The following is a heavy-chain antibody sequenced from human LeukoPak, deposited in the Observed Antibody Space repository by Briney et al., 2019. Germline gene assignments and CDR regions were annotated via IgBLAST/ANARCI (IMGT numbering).Heavy chain of an antibody. J-gene: IGHJ5*02. V-gene: IGHV1-2*02. Sequence: RASVKVSCKASGYTFTDYSMHWVRQAPGQGLEWMGWINPNNGGTNYAQKFQGRVTMTRDTSISTAYMELSRLRSDDTAVYYCARVTGHNCFDPWGQGTLVTASS. CDR2: INPNNGGT. CDR1: GYTFTDYS. D-gene: IGHD2-15*01. CDR3: ARVTGHNCFDP.